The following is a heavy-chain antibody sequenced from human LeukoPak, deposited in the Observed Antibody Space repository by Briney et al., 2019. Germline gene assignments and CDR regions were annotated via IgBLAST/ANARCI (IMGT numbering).Heavy chain of an antibody. CDR2: IKQDGSEK. J-gene: IGHJ4*02. CDR1: GFTISNNY. D-gene: IGHD1-26*01. Sequence: GGSLRLSCVASGFTISNNYMSWVRQAPGKGLEWVANIKQDGSEKYYVDSVKGRFTISRDNAKNSLYLQMNSLRAEDTAVCYCAREFVGYFDYWGQGTLVTVSS. CDR3: AREFVGYFDY. V-gene: IGHV3-7*03.